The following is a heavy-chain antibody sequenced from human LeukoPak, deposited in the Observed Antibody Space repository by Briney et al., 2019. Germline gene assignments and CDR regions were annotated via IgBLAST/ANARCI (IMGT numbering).Heavy chain of an antibody. CDR3: ARVSRSGWWDDY. D-gene: IGHD6-19*01. CDR2: ISSSGSTR. CDR1: GFTFSSYE. J-gene: IGHJ4*02. Sequence: PGGSLRLSCGASGFTFSSYEMNWVRQAPGKGLEWVSYISSSGSTRNYADSVKGRFTISRDNAKNSLYLQMNSLRAEDTAVYYCARVSRSGWWDDYWGQGTLVTVSS. V-gene: IGHV3-48*03.